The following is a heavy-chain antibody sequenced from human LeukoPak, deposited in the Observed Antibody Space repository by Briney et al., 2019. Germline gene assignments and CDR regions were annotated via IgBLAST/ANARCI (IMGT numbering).Heavy chain of an antibody. V-gene: IGHV4-59*13. J-gene: IGHJ4*02. D-gene: IGHD6-13*01. Sequence: PSETLSLTCTVSGGSITNNYWAWIRQPPGKGLEWIGYTHDSGNSNYNPSLRSRVTISIDTSKNQFSLKLTSVTAADTAVYYCARDRSAAPADYWGQGTLVTVSS. CDR1: GGSITNNY. CDR3: ARDRSAAPADY. CDR2: THDSGNS.